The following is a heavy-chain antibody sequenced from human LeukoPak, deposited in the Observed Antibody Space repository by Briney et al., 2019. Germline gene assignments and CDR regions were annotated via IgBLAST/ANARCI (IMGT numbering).Heavy chain of an antibody. J-gene: IGHJ4*02. Sequence: GRSLRLSCAASGFTFSTYAMHWVRQAPGKGLEWVAVLSFDGRNEYYADAVKGRFTISRDNSENTVSLQMNSLRTEDTAVYYCARAPLIMAAPDYWGQGTLVTVSS. CDR3: ARAPLIMAAPDY. CDR2: LSFDGRNE. V-gene: IGHV3-30*17. CDR1: GFTFSTYA. D-gene: IGHD2-8*01.